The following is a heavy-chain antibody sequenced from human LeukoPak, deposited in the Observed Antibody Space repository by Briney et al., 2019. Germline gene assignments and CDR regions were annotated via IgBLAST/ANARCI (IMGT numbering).Heavy chain of an antibody. V-gene: IGHV3-30*03. CDR3: ARDFGVVIMVH. Sequence: GRSLRLSCAASGFTFSSYGMHWVRQAPGKGLEWVAVISYDGSNKYYADSVKGRFTISRDNSKNTLYLQMNSLRAEDTAVYYCARDFGVVIMVHWGQGTLVTVSS. CDR2: ISYDGSNK. D-gene: IGHD3-3*01. J-gene: IGHJ4*02. CDR1: GFTFSSYG.